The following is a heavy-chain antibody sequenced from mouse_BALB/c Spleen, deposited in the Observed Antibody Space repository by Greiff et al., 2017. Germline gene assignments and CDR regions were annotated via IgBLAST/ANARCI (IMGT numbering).Heavy chain of an antibody. CDR3: ARSDGYCVDYAMDY. Sequence: EVHLVESGGGLVQPGGSLRLSCATSGFTFTDYYMSWVRQPPGKALEWLGFIRNKANGYTTEYSASVKGRFTISRDNSQSILYLQMNTLRAEDSATYYCARSDGYCVDYAMDYWGQGTSVTVSS. CDR1: GFTFTDYY. CDR2: IRNKANGYTT. D-gene: IGHD2-3*01. V-gene: IGHV7-3*02. J-gene: IGHJ4*01.